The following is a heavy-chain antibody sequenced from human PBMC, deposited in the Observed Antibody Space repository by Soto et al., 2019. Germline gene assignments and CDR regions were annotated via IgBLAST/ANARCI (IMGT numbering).Heavy chain of an antibody. CDR1: GYTFTSYG. J-gene: IGHJ3*02. D-gene: IGHD3-3*01. CDR3: ARDFIRITIFGSFRRNAFDI. Sequence: ASVKVSCKASGYTFTSYGISWVRQAPGQGLEWMGWISAYNGNTNYAQKLQGRVTMTTDTSTSTAYMELRSLRSDDTAVYYCARDFIRITIFGSFRRNAFDIWAQGTMVTVSS. CDR2: ISAYNGNT. V-gene: IGHV1-18*01.